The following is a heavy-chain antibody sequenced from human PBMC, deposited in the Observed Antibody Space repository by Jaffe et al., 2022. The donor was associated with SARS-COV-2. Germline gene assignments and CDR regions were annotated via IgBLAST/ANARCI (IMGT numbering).Heavy chain of an antibody. D-gene: IGHD5-12*01. CDR1: GYSISSGYY. J-gene: IGHJ4*02. CDR3: ARSLPEMATILDY. Sequence: QVQLQESGPGLVKPSETLSLTCTVSGYSISSGYYWGWIRQPPGKGLEWIGSIYHSGSTYYNPSLKSRVTISVDTSKNQFSLKLSSVTAADTAVYYCARSLPEMATILDYWGQGTLVTVSS. CDR2: IYHSGST. V-gene: IGHV4-38-2*02.